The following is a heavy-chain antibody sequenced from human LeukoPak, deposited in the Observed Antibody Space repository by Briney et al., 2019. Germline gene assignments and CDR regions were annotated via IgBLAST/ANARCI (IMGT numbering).Heavy chain of an antibody. D-gene: IGHD4-23*01. J-gene: IGHJ4*02. Sequence: RPGGSLRLSCAASGFTFDDYGMSWVRQAPGKGLEWVSGINWNGGSTGYADSVKGRFTISRDNAKNSLYLRMNSLRAEDTALYYCARDPDYGGAPFYFDYWGQGTLVTVSS. CDR3: ARDPDYGGAPFYFDY. V-gene: IGHV3-20*04. CDR2: INWNGGST. CDR1: GFTFDDYG.